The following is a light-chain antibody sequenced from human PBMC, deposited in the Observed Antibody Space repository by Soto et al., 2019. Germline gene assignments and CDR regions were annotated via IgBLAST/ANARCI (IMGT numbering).Light chain of an antibody. CDR2: RND. CDR1: SSNIGTNY. V-gene: IGLV1-47*01. J-gene: IGLJ2*01. CDR3: AAWDDSLSGVV. Sequence: QLVLTQPPSASATPGQRVTISCSGSSSNIGTNYVYWYQHLPGTAPKLLIYRNDQRPSGVPDRFSGSMSGTAASLAIGGLRSEDEADYYCAAWDDSLSGVVFGGGTKVTV.